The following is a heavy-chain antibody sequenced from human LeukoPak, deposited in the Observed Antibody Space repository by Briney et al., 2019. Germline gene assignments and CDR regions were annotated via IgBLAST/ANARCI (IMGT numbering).Heavy chain of an antibody. CDR2: MNPNSCNT. D-gene: IGHD5-18*01. Sequence: ASVTVSFRASGYTFTSYDINWVRQATGQGLEWMGWMNPNSCNTGYAQKCQGRVTMTRNTSISTAYMELSSLRSEDTAVYYCARRIQLWSHHPYYYYYMDVWGKGTTVTVSS. CDR1: GYTFTSYD. CDR3: ARRIQLWSHHPYYYYYMDV. V-gene: IGHV1-8*01. J-gene: IGHJ6*03.